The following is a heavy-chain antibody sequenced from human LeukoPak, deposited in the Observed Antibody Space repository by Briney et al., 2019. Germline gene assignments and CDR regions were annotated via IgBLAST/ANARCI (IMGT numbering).Heavy chain of an antibody. CDR2: ISDDGSNK. D-gene: IGHD6-19*01. CDR1: GFTFSSYG. V-gene: IGHV3-30*18. Sequence: PGRSLRLSCAASGFTFSSYGMHWVRQAPGKGLEWVAVISDDGSNKYYADSVKGRFTLSRDNSKNTLYLQMNSLRAEDTAVYYCAKDYSSGLDAFDIWGQGTMVTVSS. CDR3: AKDYSSGLDAFDI. J-gene: IGHJ3*02.